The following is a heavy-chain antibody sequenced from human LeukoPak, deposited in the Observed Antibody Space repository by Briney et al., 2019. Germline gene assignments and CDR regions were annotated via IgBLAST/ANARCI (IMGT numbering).Heavy chain of an antibody. Sequence: GGSLRLSCAASGFTFSSYSMNWVRQAPGKGLEWVSYISSSSTIYYADSVKGRFTISRDNAKNSLYLQMNSLRDEDTAVYYCARDRPYYYDSSGYSDAFDIWGQGTMVTVSS. CDR3: ARDRPYYYDSSGYSDAFDI. CDR1: GFTFSSYS. D-gene: IGHD3-22*01. V-gene: IGHV3-48*02. J-gene: IGHJ3*02. CDR2: ISSSSTI.